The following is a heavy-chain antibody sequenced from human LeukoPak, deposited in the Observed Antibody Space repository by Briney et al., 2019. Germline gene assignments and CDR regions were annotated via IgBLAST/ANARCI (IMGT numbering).Heavy chain of an antibody. CDR3: AKVGIEWELLESWFDP. D-gene: IGHD1-26*01. V-gene: IGHV3-30*18. CDR2: ISYDGSNK. J-gene: IGHJ5*02. Sequence: GGSPRLSCAASGFTFSSYGMHWVRQAPGKGLEWVAVISYDGSNKYYADSVKGRFTISRDNSKNTLYLQMNSLRAEDTAVYYCAKVGIEWELLESWFDPWGQGTLVTVSS. CDR1: GFTFSSYG.